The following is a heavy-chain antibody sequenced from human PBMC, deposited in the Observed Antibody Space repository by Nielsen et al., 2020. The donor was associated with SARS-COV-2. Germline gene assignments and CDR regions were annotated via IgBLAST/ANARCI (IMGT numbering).Heavy chain of an antibody. J-gene: IGHJ4*02. Sequence: GEFLKISCAASGFTFNSYAMNWVRQPPGKGLEWVAGISGDGGSTYYADPVKGRFTISRDNAKNSLYLQMNSLRAEDTALYHCASLDGYNPGYWGQGTLVTVSS. D-gene: IGHD5-24*01. CDR3: ASLDGYNPGY. CDR2: ISGDGGST. V-gene: IGHV3-20*01. CDR1: GFTFNSYA.